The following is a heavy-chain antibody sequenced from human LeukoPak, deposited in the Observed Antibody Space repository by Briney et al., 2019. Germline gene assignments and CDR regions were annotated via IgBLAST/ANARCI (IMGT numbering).Heavy chain of an antibody. D-gene: IGHD3-10*01. CDR3: ARDPSPAYYYGSGSYWLGY. Sequence: SVKVSRKASGGTFSSYAISWVRQAPGQGLEWMGRIIPILGIANYAQKFQGRVTITADKSTSTAYMELSSLRSEDTAVYYCARDPSPAYYYGSGSYWLGYWGQGTLVTVSS. CDR2: IIPILGIA. CDR1: GGTFSSYA. V-gene: IGHV1-69*04. J-gene: IGHJ4*02.